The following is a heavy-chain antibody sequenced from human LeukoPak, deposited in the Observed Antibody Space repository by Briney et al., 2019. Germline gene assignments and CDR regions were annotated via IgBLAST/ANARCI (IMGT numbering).Heavy chain of an antibody. V-gene: IGHV1-18*01. J-gene: IGHJ4*02. CDR1: GYTFTSYA. CDR2: ISAYNGNT. CDR3: ARDAGYYYDSSGPNHLRGYSDY. D-gene: IGHD3-22*01. Sequence: ASVKVSCKASGYTFTSYAISSVRQAPGHGLEWMGWISAYNGNTNYAQKLQGRVTMTTDTSTSTAYMELRSLRSDDTAVYYCARDAGYYYDSSGPNHLRGYSDYWGQGSLVSVSS.